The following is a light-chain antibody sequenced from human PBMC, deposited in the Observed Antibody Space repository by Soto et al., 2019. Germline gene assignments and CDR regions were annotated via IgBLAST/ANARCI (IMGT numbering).Light chain of an antibody. CDR2: YDD. CDR3: AAGDDSLNGVV. V-gene: IGLV1-36*01. CDR1: SSNIGNNA. J-gene: IGLJ2*01. Sequence: QPVLTQPPSVSEAPRQRVTISCSGSSSNIGNNAVNWYQQLPGKAPKLLIYYDDLLPSGVSDRFSGSKSGTSASLAISGLQSEDEADYYCAAGDDSLNGVVFGGGTKLTVL.